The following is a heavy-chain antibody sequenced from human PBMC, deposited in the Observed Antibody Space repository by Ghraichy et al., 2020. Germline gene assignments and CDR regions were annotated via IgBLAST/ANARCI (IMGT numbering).Heavy chain of an antibody. Sequence: SVTLSLTCTVSGGSISSSSYYWGWIRQPPGKGLEWIGSIYYSGSTYYNPSLKSRVTISVDTSKNQFSLKLSSVTAADTAVYYCARRGYSGYDYFYYYYYMDVWGKGTTVTVSS. D-gene: IGHD5-12*01. J-gene: IGHJ6*03. CDR1: GGSISSSSYY. V-gene: IGHV4-39*01. CDR3: ARRGYSGYDYFYYYYYMDV. CDR2: IYYSGST.